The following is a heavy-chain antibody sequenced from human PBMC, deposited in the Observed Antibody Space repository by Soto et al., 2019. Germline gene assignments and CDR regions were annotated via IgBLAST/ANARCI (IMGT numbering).Heavy chain of an antibody. V-gene: IGHV6-1*01. Sequence: QVQLQQSGPGLVKPSQTLSLMCDISGDSVSSVTATWSWIRQSPSRGLEWLGRTYYRSKWYNGYALSVKGRIVITPGTSKNQVSLQLNSVTPADTATYFCARDGSGFHWYFDVWGRGTLVTVSS. D-gene: IGHD6-19*01. CDR3: ARDGSGFHWYFDV. CDR1: GDSVSSVTAT. J-gene: IGHJ2*01. CDR2: TYYRSKWYN.